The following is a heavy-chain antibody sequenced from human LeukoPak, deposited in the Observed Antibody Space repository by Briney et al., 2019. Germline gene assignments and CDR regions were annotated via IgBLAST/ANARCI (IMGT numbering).Heavy chain of an antibody. Sequence: ASVKVSCKASGYTFTSYDINWVRQAAGQGLEWMGWMNPNSGNTGYAQKFQGRVTMTTDTSTSTAYMELRSLRSDDTAVYYCARDGDGYNTFDYWGQGTLVTVSS. CDR1: GYTFTSYD. CDR2: MNPNSGNT. CDR3: ARDGDGYNTFDY. D-gene: IGHD5-24*01. J-gene: IGHJ4*02. V-gene: IGHV1-8*02.